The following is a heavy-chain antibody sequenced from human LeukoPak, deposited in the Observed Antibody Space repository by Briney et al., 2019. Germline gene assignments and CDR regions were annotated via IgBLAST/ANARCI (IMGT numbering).Heavy chain of an antibody. CDR1: GYTFTGYY. CDR3: ARDRDQYCSSTSCAMNDY. D-gene: IGHD2-2*01. CDR2: INTNSGGT. V-gene: IGHV1-2*02. J-gene: IGHJ4*02. Sequence: ASVKVSCKASGYTFTGYYTHWVRQAPGQGLEWMGWINTNSGGTNYAQKFQGRVTMTRDTSISTAYMELSRLRSDDTAVYYCARDRDQYCSSTSCAMNDYWGQGTLVTVSS.